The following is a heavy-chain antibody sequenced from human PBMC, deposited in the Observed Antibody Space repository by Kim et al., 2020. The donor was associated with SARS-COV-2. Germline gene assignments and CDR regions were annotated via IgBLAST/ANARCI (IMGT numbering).Heavy chain of an antibody. CDR2: IRSKAYGGTT. Sequence: GGSLRLSCTASGFTFGDYAMSWVRQAPGKGLEWVGFIRSKAYGGTTEYAASVKGRFTISRDDSKSIAYLQMNSLKTEDTAVYYCTRYAEVLLWFGESHYYFDYWGQGTLVTVSS. CDR3: TRYAEVLLWFGESHYYFDY. D-gene: IGHD3-10*01. V-gene: IGHV3-49*04. J-gene: IGHJ4*02. CDR1: GFTFGDYA.